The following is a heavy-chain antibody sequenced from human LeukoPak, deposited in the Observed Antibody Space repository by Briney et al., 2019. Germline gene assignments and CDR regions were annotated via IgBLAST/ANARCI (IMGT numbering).Heavy chain of an antibody. CDR2: IKQDGSEK. D-gene: IGHD3-22*01. V-gene: IGHV3-7*01. CDR3: ARARGGGYDSSGYYSYYFDY. CDR1: GFTFSSYW. Sequence: GGSLRVSCAASGFTFSSYWMSWGRQARGKGLEWVANIKQDGSEKYYVDSVKGRYTISRDNAKNSLYLQLNSLRAEDTAVYYCARARGGGYDSSGYYSYYFDYWGQGTLVTVSS. J-gene: IGHJ4*02.